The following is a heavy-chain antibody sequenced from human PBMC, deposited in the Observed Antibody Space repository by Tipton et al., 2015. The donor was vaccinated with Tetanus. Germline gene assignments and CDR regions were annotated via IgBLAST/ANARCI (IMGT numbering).Heavy chain of an antibody. D-gene: IGHD2-2*01. CDR3: ARRSYCSSSRCFDAFDL. CDR2: VYHSGAT. J-gene: IGHJ3*01. V-gene: IGHV4-61*01. CDR1: GSSISRSSHY. Sequence: PGLVKPSETLSLTCTVSGSSISRSSHYWTWIRQPPGKEPEWVGYVYHSGATNYHPSLKSRVAISMDTSKNQISLKLSSVTAADTAVYYCARRSYCSSSRCFDAFDLWGQGTMVTVSS.